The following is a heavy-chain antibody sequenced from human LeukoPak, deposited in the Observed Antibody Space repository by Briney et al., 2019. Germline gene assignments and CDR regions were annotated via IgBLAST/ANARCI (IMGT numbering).Heavy chain of an antibody. CDR2: IYHGYT. Sequence: SETLSLTCTVSGDSIRSETSYWGWIRQPPGKGLQWIGSIYHGYTYYNPSLKSRVTVSLNTSKNQFSLKLNSVTAADTAVYYCARDPRARIETFDVWGQRTLVTVSS. V-gene: IGHV4-39*07. CDR3: ARDPRARIETFDV. CDR1: GDSIRSETSY. D-gene: IGHD2-15*01. J-gene: IGHJ3*01.